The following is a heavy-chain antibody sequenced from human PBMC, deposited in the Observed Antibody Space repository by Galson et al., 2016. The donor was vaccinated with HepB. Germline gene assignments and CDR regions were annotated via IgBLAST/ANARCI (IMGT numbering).Heavy chain of an antibody. CDR1: GFSLSTSGVG. CDR3: AHFSSGWYSVGRAFDI. Sequence: PALVKPTQTLTLTCTFSGFSLSTSGVGVGWIPQPPGKALEGLALIYWDGDKHYSPSLRSRLTITKDTSEKQVVLTMTNMDPVDTGTYYCAHFSSGWYSVGRAFDIWGQGTIVTVSS. D-gene: IGHD6-19*01. J-gene: IGHJ3*02. CDR2: IYWDGDK. V-gene: IGHV2-5*02.